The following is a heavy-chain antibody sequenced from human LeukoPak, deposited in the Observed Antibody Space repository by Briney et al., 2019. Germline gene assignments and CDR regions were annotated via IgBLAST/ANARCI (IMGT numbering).Heavy chain of an antibody. Sequence: ASVKVSCKASGYIFTRYAMHWVRQVPGQRLEWMGWINAGNGNTKYSQKIQGRVTITRDTSASTAYMEVSSLRSEDTAVYYCARGIEASSGWYVIDYWGQGILVTVSS. V-gene: IGHV1-3*01. CDR1: GYIFTRYA. CDR2: INAGNGNT. D-gene: IGHD6-19*01. CDR3: ARGIEASSGWYVIDY. J-gene: IGHJ4*02.